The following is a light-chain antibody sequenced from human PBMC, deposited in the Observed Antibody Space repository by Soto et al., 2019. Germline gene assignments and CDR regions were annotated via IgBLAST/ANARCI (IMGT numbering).Light chain of an antibody. CDR2: GAT. CDR1: ESVGDY. CDR3: QQYVTSTAIT. V-gene: IGKV3-20*01. J-gene: IGKJ5*01. Sequence: EIVLTQSPGALSLSPGERATLSCWASESVGDYLAWYQQKPGQAPRLLIYGATKSTSGTPDRFSGTGSETAFNLAISRLQPGDFAVYYCQQYVTSTAITFGQGTRLEIK.